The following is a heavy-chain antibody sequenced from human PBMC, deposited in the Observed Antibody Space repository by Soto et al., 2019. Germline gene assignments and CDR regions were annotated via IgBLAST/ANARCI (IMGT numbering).Heavy chain of an antibody. CDR2: IYPGDSDT. V-gene: IGHV5-51*01. CDR1: GYSFTSYW. Sequence: RGESLKISCKGSGYSFTSYWIGWVRQMPGKGLEWMGIIYPGDSDTRYSPSFQGQVTISADKSISTAYLQWSSLKASDTAMYYCARRIGGSGWFRYYFDYWGQGTLVTVSS. J-gene: IGHJ4*02. D-gene: IGHD6-19*01. CDR3: ARRIGGSGWFRYYFDY.